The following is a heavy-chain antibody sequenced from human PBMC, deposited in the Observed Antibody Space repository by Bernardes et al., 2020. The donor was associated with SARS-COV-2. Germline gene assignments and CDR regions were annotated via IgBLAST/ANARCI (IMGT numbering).Heavy chain of an antibody. CDR1: GITFSDYY. V-gene: IGHV3-11*01. J-gene: IGHJ4*02. D-gene: IGHD6-19*01. Sequence: GGSLRLSCAASGITFSDYYMSWIRQAPGKGLEWGSYISASGTTMYYADSVKGRFTISRDNAKNSLFLQMNSLRAEDTAVYYCARAMAGKNYFDSWGQGTLVTVSS. CDR3: ARAMAGKNYFDS. CDR2: ISASGTTM.